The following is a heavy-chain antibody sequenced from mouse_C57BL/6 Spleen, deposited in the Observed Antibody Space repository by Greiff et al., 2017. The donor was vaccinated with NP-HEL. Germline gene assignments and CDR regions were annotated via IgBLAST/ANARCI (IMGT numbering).Heavy chain of an antibody. CDR2: ISDGGSYT. V-gene: IGHV5-4*01. CDR3: ARDQNNHDAMDY. CDR1: GFTFSSYA. D-gene: IGHD1-3*01. J-gene: IGHJ4*01. Sequence: EVQRVESGGGLVKPGGSLKLSCAASGFTFSSYAMSWVRQAPEKRLEWVATISDGGSYTYYPDNVKGRLTISRDNAKNNLYLQMSHLKSDDTAMYDCARDQNNHDAMDYWGQGTSVTVSS.